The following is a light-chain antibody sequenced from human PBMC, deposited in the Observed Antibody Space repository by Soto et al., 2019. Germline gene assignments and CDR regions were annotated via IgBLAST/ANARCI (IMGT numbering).Light chain of an antibody. Sequence: SALTQPRSVSGSPGQSVTISFTGTSSDVGPYNFVSWYQQHPGKAPKLMIYDVNKRPSGVPDRFSGSKSDNTASLTISGLQAEDEADFYCCSYAGNYTYVFGTGTKVTVL. J-gene: IGLJ1*01. CDR1: SSDVGPYNF. V-gene: IGLV2-11*01. CDR3: CSYAGNYTYV. CDR2: DVN.